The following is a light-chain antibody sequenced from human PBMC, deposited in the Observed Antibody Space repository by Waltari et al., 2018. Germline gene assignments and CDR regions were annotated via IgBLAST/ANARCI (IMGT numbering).Light chain of an antibody. J-gene: IGLJ3*02. Sequence: QSALTQPASVSGSPGQSTTISCTGTSSDIGSYHPVSWYQQPPGKAPKLLISAVAKRPSGVSSRFSGSKSGNTASLTISGLQSDDEAHYYCCSYARFYIWVFGEGTKLTVL. CDR3: CSYARFYIWV. CDR1: SSDIGSYHP. V-gene: IGLV2-23*02. CDR2: AVA.